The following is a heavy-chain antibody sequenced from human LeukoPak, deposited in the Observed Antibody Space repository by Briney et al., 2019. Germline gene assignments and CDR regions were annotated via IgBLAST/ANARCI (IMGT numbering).Heavy chain of an antibody. CDR1: GFIFRNYG. D-gene: IGHD1-26*01. CDR3: AHLVWEYVGGLDV. Sequence: GGSLRLSCAASGFIFRNYGMNWVRQAPGKGLEWVSGIYTNGNTRYTDSVRGRFTISRDKSKNTLYLQMHSLRVDDTAVYYCAHLVWEYVGGLDVWGQGTTVTVSS. V-gene: IGHV3-23*05. CDR2: IYTNGNT. J-gene: IGHJ6*02.